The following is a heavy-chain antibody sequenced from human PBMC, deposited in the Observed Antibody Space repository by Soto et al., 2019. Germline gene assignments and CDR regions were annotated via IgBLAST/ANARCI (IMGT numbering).Heavy chain of an antibody. CDR1: GFTFSTYW. CDR2: INQDGSEK. V-gene: IGHV3-7*01. CDR3: SRSLNS. J-gene: IGHJ4*02. Sequence: LRLSCAASGFTFSTYWMDWVRQTPGKGLEWVANINQDGSEKNYVDSVKGRFTIYRDNAKNSLYLQMSSLTAEDSALYYCSRSLNSWGQGTLVTVYS.